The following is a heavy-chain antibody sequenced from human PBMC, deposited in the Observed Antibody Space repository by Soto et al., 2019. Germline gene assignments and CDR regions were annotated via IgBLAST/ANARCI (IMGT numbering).Heavy chain of an antibody. J-gene: IGHJ4*02. CDR3: ARDKITGLFDY. CDR1: GGSSSGYY. CDR2: IAHRGST. Sequence: ETLSLTCAVNGGSSSGYYWTWIRHRPSTGLAWFGEIAHRGSTNYNPPLKSRVTISVDTSKNQFSLKLTYVNAADTAVYCCARDKITGLFDYWTQGTPVIVS. V-gene: IGHV4-34*01. D-gene: IGHD2-8*02.